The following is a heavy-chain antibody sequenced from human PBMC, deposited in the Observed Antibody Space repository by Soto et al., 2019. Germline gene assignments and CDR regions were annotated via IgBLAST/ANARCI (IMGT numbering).Heavy chain of an antibody. Sequence: EVQLVESGGGLIQPGGSLRLSCATSGFTGSSSYMSWVRQAPGMGVEWVSVILTGGGTHYADSVKGRFTVSRDNSQNTVYLQMNNLRGEDTATYYCARGYWRLGESYYFDSWGQGTLVTVSS. D-gene: IGHD3-16*01. J-gene: IGHJ4*02. CDR3: ARGYWRLGESYYFDS. CDR1: GFTGSSSY. V-gene: IGHV3-53*01. CDR2: ILTGGGT.